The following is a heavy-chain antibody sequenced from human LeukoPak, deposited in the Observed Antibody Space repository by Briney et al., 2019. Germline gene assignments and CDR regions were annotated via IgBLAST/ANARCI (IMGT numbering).Heavy chain of an antibody. V-gene: IGHV3-30*04. J-gene: IGHJ4*02. CDR3: AREAEQWLVPGY. Sequence: GRSLRLSCAASGFIFSSYAMHWVRRAPGKGLEWVAVVSYDGSNTLYADSVKGRFTIFRDNSKNTLYVQMNSLRVEDTAVYYCAREAEQWLVPGYWGQGTLVSVSS. CDR2: VSYDGSNT. D-gene: IGHD6-19*01. CDR1: GFIFSSYA.